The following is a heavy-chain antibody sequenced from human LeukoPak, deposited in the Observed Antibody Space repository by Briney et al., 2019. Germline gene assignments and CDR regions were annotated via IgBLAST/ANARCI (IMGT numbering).Heavy chain of an antibody. V-gene: IGHV4-34*01. CDR3: ARVPRAYRYCSGGSCPRHAFDI. D-gene: IGHD2-15*01. CDR1: GGSFSGYY. J-gene: IGHJ3*02. Sequence: SETLSLTCAVYGGSFSGYYWNWIRQPPGKGLEWIGEINHSRSTNYNPSLKSRVTISVDTSKNQFSLKLSSVTAADTAVYYCARVPRAYRYCSGGSCPRHAFDIWGQGTMVTVSS. CDR2: INHSRST.